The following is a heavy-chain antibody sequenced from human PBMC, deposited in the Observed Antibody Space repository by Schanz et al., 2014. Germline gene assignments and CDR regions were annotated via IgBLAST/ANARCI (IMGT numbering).Heavy chain of an antibody. J-gene: IGHJ4*02. CDR2: INVYNGDT. CDR3: AREEEAAVRPFRFDH. D-gene: IGHD6-6*01. CDR1: GYSFNLFG. Sequence: QVQLVQSGAEVQKPGASVMLSCKTSGYSFNLFGVSWVRQAPGQGLEWMGWINVYNGDTKFAKTFQDRVTLTTDTSTSTAYMELRSLRSDDTAVYYCAREEEAAVRPFRFDHWGQGTRVTVSA. V-gene: IGHV1-18*04.